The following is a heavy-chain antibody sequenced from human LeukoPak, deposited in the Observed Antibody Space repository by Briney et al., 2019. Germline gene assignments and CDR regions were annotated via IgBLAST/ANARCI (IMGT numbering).Heavy chain of an antibody. CDR1: GFTFSTYW. V-gene: IGHV3-7*01. Sequence: QPGGSLRLSCAASGFTFSTYWMSWVRQAPGKGREWVANIKQDGSDKCYVDSVKGRFTISRDNAKNSLFLQMNSLRAEDTAVYYCARVRCSSNSCFPDYWGQGTLVTVSS. D-gene: IGHD2-2*01. J-gene: IGHJ4*02. CDR3: ARVRCSSNSCFPDY. CDR2: IKQDGSDK.